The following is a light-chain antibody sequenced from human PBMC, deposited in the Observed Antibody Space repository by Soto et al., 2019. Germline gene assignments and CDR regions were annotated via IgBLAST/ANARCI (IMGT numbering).Light chain of an antibody. CDR1: QGLRFY. CDR3: QQSYSRPREARIT. CDR2: ATS. V-gene: IGKV1-39*01. Sequence: DIQLTQSPSSLSASVGDRVTITCRASQGLRFYLNWYQQKPGQAPRLMIFATSTLQSGVPSRFSGSGSGTDFTLTISSLQPEDFAIYYCQQSYSRPREARITFGQGTRLDIK. J-gene: IGKJ5*01.